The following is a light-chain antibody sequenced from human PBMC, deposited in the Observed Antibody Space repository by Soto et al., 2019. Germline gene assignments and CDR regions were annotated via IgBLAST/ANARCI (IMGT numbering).Light chain of an antibody. CDR1: QGIAND. CDR2: AAS. Sequence: DIQMTQSPSSLSASVGDRVTFTCRASQGIANDLAWYQQKPTKAPKRLIYAASSLQSGVPSRFSGSVAGTEFTLTSSSLQPEDFGTYYCLQHNSYPLPFGGGTTVEI. CDR3: LQHNSYPLP. J-gene: IGKJ4*01. V-gene: IGKV1-17*01.